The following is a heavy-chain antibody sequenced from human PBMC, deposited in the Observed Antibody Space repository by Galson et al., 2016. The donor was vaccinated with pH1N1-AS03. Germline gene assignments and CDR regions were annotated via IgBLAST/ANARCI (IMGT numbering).Heavy chain of an antibody. CDR2: IYPGDSDT. Sequence: QSGAEVKKPGESLKISCKTSGYIFTSYWVAWVRHMPGKGLEWMGIIYPGDSDTRYSPSFQGQVTISADRSINTAYLQWSSLMASDTAIYYCARQVRDGYNDYFDYWGQGILATVSS. CDR1: GYIFTSYW. CDR3: ARQVRDGYNDYFDY. V-gene: IGHV5-51*01. D-gene: IGHD5-24*01. J-gene: IGHJ4*02.